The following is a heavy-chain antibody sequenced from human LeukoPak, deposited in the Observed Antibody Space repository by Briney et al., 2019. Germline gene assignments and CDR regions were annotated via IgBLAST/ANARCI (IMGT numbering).Heavy chain of an antibody. CDR2: INHSGST. D-gene: IGHD4-17*01. Sequence: SETLSLTCAVYGGSFSGYYWSWIRQPPGKGLEWIGGINHSGSTNYNPSLKSRVTISVDTSKNQFSLKLSSVTAADTAVYYCARGPTTTVTTHWGQGTLVTVSS. J-gene: IGHJ1*01. V-gene: IGHV4-34*01. CDR1: GGSFSGYY. CDR3: ARGPTTTVTTH.